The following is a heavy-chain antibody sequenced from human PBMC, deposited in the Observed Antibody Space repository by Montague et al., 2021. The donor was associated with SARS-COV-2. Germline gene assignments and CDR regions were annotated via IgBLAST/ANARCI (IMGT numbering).Heavy chain of an antibody. Sequence: SETLSLTCTVSGGSISSSSYYWGWIRQPPGKGLEWIGSIYYSGSTYYNPPLKSRVTISVDTSKNQFSLKLSSVTAADTAVYYCARVGRQQLVRLSGMDVWGQGTTVIVSS. CDR2: IYYSGST. V-gene: IGHV4-39*07. CDR1: GGSISSSSYY. CDR3: ARVGRQQLVRLSGMDV. D-gene: IGHD6-13*01. J-gene: IGHJ6*02.